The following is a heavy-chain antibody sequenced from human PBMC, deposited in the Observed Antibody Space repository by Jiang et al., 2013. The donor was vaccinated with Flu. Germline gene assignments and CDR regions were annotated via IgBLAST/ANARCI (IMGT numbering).Heavy chain of an antibody. CDR2: IDPTDSYT. V-gene: IGHV5-10-1*01. CDR3: ARQKGPVGPRNWFDP. CDR1: GYSFSNYW. D-gene: IGHD2-2*01. Sequence: GAEVKKPGESLKISCKVSGYSFSNYWISWVRQMPGKGLEWMGRIDPTDSYTNYSPSVQGHVSISVDKFTSTAYLQWTTLKASDTAMYYCARQKGPVGPRNWFDPWGQGTLVTVSS. J-gene: IGHJ5*02.